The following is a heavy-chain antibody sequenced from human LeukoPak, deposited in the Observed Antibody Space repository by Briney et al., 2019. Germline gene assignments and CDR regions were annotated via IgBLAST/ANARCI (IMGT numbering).Heavy chain of an antibody. CDR1: GGSFSGYY. J-gene: IGHJ4*02. Sequence: PSETLSLTCAVYGGSFSGYYWSWIRQPPGKGLEWIGEINHSGSTNYNPSLKSRVTVSVDTSKNQFSLKLSSVTAADTAVYYCATPISIADYWGQGTLVTVSS. CDR3: ATPISIADY. D-gene: IGHD6-6*01. CDR2: INHSGST. V-gene: IGHV4-34*01.